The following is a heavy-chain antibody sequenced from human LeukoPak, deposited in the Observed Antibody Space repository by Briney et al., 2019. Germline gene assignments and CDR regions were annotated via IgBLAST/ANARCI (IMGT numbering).Heavy chain of an antibody. CDR3: ETTGGQLYSGSSYYFDF. D-gene: IGHD6-6*01. J-gene: IGHJ4*02. CDR2: ISDSGCTT. CDR1: GFTFTSHA. V-gene: IGHV3-23*01. Sequence: GGSLRLSCAASGFTFTSHAMSCVRQAPGKGLEGGSVISDSGCTTFYADSVKGRFTISRDNSKNTLYLHMNSLRAQDKALYYYETTGGQLYSGSSYYFDFWGQGTLVTVSS.